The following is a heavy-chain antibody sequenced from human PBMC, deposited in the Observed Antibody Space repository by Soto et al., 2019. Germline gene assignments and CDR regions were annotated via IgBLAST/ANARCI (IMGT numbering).Heavy chain of an antibody. CDR2: VNPNSGGT. D-gene: IGHD2-8*01. J-gene: IGHJ4*02. CDR3: ARVLIRDGVDY. V-gene: IGHV1-2*02. Sequence: ASVKVSCKASGYTFTDYYMHWVRQAPGEGREGMGWVNPNSGGTNYAQKFQGRVTMTRDTSISTAYMELSRLRSDDTVVYYCARVLIRDGVDYWGQGTLVTV. CDR1: GYTFTDYY.